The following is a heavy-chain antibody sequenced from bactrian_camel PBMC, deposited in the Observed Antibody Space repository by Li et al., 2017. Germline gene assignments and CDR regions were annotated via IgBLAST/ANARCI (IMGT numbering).Heavy chain of an antibody. J-gene: IGHJ4*01. D-gene: IGHD5*01. CDR3: VADKICVGWAQAAWFNY. CDR2: IYRDTGAT. V-gene: IGHV3S54*01. Sequence: HVQLVESGGGSVQAGGSLRLSCTSSGTFFNNFKCMGWFRQIPGKEREGVAGIYRDTGATYYGDSVKGRFTISQDDDKNTVYLQMDSLKAEDTAMYYCVADKICVGWAQAAWFNYWGQGTQVTVS. CDR1: GTFFNNFKC.